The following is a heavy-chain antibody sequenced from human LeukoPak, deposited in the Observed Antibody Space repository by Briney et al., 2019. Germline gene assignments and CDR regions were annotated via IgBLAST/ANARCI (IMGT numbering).Heavy chain of an antibody. V-gene: IGHV3-30*02. Sequence: GGSLRLSCAASGFTFSSYAMHWVRQAPGKGLEGVAFIHYDGRNNYYADSVKGRFTISRDNSKNTLYLQMNTLRADDTAVYYCAKVGRTIFEPYFDYWGQGTLVTVSS. CDR3: AKVGRTIFEPYFDY. D-gene: IGHD3-3*01. CDR1: GFTFSSYA. J-gene: IGHJ4*02. CDR2: IHYDGRNN.